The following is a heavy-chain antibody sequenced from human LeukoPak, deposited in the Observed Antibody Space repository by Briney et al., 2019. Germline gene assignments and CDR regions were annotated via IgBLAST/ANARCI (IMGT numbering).Heavy chain of an antibody. V-gene: IGHV3-30*04. J-gene: IGHJ4*02. CDR2: ISYDGSNK. Sequence: GRSLRLSCAASGFTFSSYAMHWVRQAPGKGLKWVAVISYDGSNKYYADSVKGRFTISRDNSKNTLYLQMNSLRAEDTAVYYCARGWDILTGYYGRHFDYWGQGTLVTVSS. CDR3: ARGWDILTGYYGRHFDY. D-gene: IGHD3-9*01. CDR1: GFTFSSYA.